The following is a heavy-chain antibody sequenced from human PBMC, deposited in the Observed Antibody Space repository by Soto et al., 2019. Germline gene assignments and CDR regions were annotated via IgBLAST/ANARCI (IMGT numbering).Heavy chain of an antibody. D-gene: IGHD4-4*01. V-gene: IGHV3-7*01. CDR1: GFTSSGYW. CDR3: ARDYSNPRGRFDP. J-gene: IGHJ5*02. CDR2: INQDGSEK. Sequence: GGSLRLSCAASGFTSSGYWMTWVRQAPGKGLEWVANINQDGSEKYYVDSVKGRFTISRDNAKDSLYLQMNSLSAEDTAIYYCARDYSNPRGRFDPWGQGPLVTVSS.